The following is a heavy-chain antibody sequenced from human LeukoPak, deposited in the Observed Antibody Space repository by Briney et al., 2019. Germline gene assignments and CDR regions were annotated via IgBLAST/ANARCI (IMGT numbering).Heavy chain of an antibody. CDR1: GYIFTGYY. D-gene: IGHD6-6*01. CDR3: ARGPLGSSSSGYYYYMDV. CDR2: INPNSGGT. V-gene: IGHV1-2*02. Sequence: ASVKVSCKASGYIFTGYYMHWVRQAPGQGLEWMGWINPNSGGTNYTQKFQGRVTMTRDTSISTAYMEVSRLRPDDTAVYYCARGPLGSSSSGYYYYMDVWGKGTTVTVSS. J-gene: IGHJ6*03.